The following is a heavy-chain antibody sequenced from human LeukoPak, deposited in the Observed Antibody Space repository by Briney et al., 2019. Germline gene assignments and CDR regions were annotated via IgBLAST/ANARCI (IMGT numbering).Heavy chain of an antibody. J-gene: IGHJ4*02. Sequence: ASVKVSCKASGYTFTSYAMHWVRQAPGQRLECMGWINTGNGNTKYSQKFQGRVTITRDTSTSTAYMELRSLRSDDTAVYYCARSDRYGSGSYYKNWGQGTLVTVSS. CDR1: GYTFTSYA. CDR3: ARSDRYGSGSYYKN. CDR2: INTGNGNT. D-gene: IGHD3-10*01. V-gene: IGHV1-3*04.